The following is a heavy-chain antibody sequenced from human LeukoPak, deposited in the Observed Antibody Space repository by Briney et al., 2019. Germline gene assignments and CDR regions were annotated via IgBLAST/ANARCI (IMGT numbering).Heavy chain of an antibody. CDR3: ARTSRHFYGSGSNLTPRPADMDV. D-gene: IGHD3-10*01. V-gene: IGHV4-59*01. CDR2: IYYSGST. J-gene: IGHJ6*02. Sequence: PSETLSLTCTVSGGSINSYDWTWIRQPPGKGLEWIGCIYYSGSTHYNPSLNSRVTISMDTSKNHFSLKLSSVTAADTAIYYCARTSRHFYGSGSNLTPRPADMDVWGQGTKVTVSS. CDR1: GGSINSYD.